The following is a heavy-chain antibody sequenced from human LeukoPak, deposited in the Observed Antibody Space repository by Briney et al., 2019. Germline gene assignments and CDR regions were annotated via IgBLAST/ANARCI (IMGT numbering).Heavy chain of an antibody. CDR2: INPSGGST. CDR3: ARDRGTTVVTPGFAFDI. J-gene: IGHJ3*02. Sequence: ASVKVSCKASGYTFTNFYIHWVRQAPGQGLEWMGIINPSGGSTSYAQKFQGRVTMTRDTSTSTVYMELSSLRSEDTAVHYCARDRGTTVVTPGFAFDIWGQGTMVTVSS. D-gene: IGHD4-23*01. V-gene: IGHV1-46*01. CDR1: GYTFTNFY.